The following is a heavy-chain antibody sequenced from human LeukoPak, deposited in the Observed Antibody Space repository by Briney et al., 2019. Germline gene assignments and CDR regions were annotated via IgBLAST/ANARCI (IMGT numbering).Heavy chain of an antibody. CDR1: GFTFTTYA. V-gene: IGHV3-23*01. Sequence: GGSLRLSCAASGFTFTTYAMSWVRQAPGKGLEWVSGLSDSGGSTYYADSVKGRFTISRDNSKNTLYLQMNSLRAEDTAVYYCAKAGLPYYYDSSGYPHWYFDLWGRGTLVTVSS. J-gene: IGHJ2*01. D-gene: IGHD3-22*01. CDR3: AKAGLPYYYDSSGYPHWYFDL. CDR2: LSDSGGST.